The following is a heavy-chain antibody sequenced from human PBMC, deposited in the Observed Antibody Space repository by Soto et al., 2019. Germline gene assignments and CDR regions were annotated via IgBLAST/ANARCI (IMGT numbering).Heavy chain of an antibody. V-gene: IGHV3-64D*06. Sequence: GSLRLSCSASGYIFSESTIYWVRQVPGKGLEAISAVSTSGRSTYYADSVKDRFTISRDNSKNTLFLQMGSLRPEDTAIYYCVKQAHGLDGVAFDYWGQGSQVTVSS. CDR3: VKQAHGLDGVAFDY. J-gene: IGHJ4*02. CDR2: VSTSGRST. CDR1: GYIFSEST. D-gene: IGHD2-15*01.